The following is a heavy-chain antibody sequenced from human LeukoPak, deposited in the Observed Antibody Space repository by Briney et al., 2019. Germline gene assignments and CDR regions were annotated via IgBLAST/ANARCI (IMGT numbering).Heavy chain of an antibody. CDR2: IIPIFGTA. D-gene: IGHD6-13*01. CDR1: GGTFSSYA. J-gene: IGHJ3*02. V-gene: IGHV1-69*06. Sequence: GASVKVSCKASGGTFSSYAISWVRQAPGQGLEWMGGIIPIFGTANYAQKFQGRVTITADKSTSTAYMELRSLRSDDTAVYYCAREATYSRSDAFDIWGQGTMVTVSS. CDR3: AREATYSRSDAFDI.